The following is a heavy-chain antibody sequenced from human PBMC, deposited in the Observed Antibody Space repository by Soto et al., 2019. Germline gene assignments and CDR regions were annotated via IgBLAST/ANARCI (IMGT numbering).Heavy chain of an antibody. D-gene: IGHD3-9*01. CDR1: GFTFSSYG. Sequence: GGSLRLSCAASGFTFSSYGMHWVRQAPGKGLEWVAVISGSGGSTYYADSVKGRFTISRDNSKNTLYLQMNSLRAEDTAVYYCAKDGVRYFDWLFQAPPPAGKHTYGMDVWGQGTTVTVSS. CDR3: AKDGVRYFDWLFQAPPPAGKHTYGMDV. J-gene: IGHJ6*02. V-gene: IGHV3-23*01. CDR2: ISGSGGST.